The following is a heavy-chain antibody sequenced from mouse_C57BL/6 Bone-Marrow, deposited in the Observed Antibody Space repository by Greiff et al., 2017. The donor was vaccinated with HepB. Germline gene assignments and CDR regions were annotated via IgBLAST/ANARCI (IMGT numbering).Heavy chain of an antibody. D-gene: IGHD1-1*01. CDR3: ARWDYYGSSPYYFDY. V-gene: IGHV5-17*01. J-gene: IGHJ2*01. CDR2: ISSGSSTI. CDR1: GFTFSDYG. Sequence: EVKLMESGGGLVKPGGSLKLSCAASGFTFSDYGMHWVRQAPEKGLEWVAYISSGSSTIYYADTVKGRFTISRDNAKNTLFLQMTSLRSEDPAMYYCARWDYYGSSPYYFDYWGQGTTLTVSS.